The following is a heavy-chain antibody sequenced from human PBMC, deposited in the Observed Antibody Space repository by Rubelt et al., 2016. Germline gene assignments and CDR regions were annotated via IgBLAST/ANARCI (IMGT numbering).Heavy chain of an antibody. V-gene: IGHV3-7*02. CDR3: ARGGAQYLEH. CDR1: GFTFSAYW. Sequence: EVQLVESGGRLVQPGGSLTLSCAASGFTFSAYWMTWVRQAPGKGLEWVANIKQDGSEKYYVDSVKGRFTISRDNAKNSLYLQMNDLKAEDTAVYYCARGGAQYLEHWGQGTLITVSS. J-gene: IGHJ4*02. CDR2: IKQDGSEK.